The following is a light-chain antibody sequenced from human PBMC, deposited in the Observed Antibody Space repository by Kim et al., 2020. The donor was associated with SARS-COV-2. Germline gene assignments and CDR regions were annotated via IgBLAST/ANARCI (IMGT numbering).Light chain of an antibody. CDR2: DAS. V-gene: IGKV3-11*01. CDR1: QSVSRS. CDR3: QKSSNWPLT. J-gene: IGKJ4*01. Sequence: EIVLTQSPATLSLSPGERATLSCRASQSVSRSFAWYQQKPGQAPRLLIYDASKRATGIPARFSGSGSGTDFTLTISSLEPEDFAVYYCQKSSNWPLTFGGGTKVDIK.